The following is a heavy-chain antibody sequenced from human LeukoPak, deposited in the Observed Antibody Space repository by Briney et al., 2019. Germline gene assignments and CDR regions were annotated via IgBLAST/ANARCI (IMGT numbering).Heavy chain of an antibody. V-gene: IGHV4-39*01. CDR1: GGSISTSSHY. J-gene: IGHJ4*02. Sequence: SETLSLTCTVSGGSISTSSHYWGWIRQPPGKGLEWIGSIFSSGNTYYNPSLKSRITISVDTPKNQFSLRLTSVTAADAAVYFCARQESYDYVWGSYRAGYWGQGILVTVST. D-gene: IGHD3-16*02. CDR2: IFSSGNT. CDR3: ARQESYDYVWGSYRAGY.